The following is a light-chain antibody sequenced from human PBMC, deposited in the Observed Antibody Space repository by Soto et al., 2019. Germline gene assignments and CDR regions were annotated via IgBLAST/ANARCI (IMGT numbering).Light chain of an antibody. CDR2: EGS. J-gene: IGLJ2*01. Sequence: QSALTQPASVSGSPGQSITISCTGTSSDVGSYNLVSWYQQLPGKAPKLVIYEGSKRPSGVSDRFSGSKSGNTASLTISGLEAEDEADYYWCSFALINLLVFGRGTKLTVL. CDR1: SSDVGSYNL. CDR3: CSFALINLLV. V-gene: IGLV2-23*01.